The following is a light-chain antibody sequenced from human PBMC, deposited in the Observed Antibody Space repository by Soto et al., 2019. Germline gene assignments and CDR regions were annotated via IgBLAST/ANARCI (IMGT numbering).Light chain of an antibody. J-gene: IGKJ1*01. CDR3: QQYSTSPWT. V-gene: IGKV3-20*01. CDR1: QSVRSSY. CDR2: AVS. Sequence: EIVLTQSPGTLSLSPGERATLSCRASQSVRSSYLAWYQQKLGQAPRLLIYAVSNRATGIPDRFSGSGSGTDFTLTISRLESEDFAVYYCQQYSTSPWTFGQGTKVEIK.